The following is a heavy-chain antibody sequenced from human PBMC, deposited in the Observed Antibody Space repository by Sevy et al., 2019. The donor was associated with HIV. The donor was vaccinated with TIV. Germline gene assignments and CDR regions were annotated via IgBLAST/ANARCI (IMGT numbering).Heavy chain of an antibody. CDR3: AKCGGDCYSRGYLDY. Sequence: GGSLRLSCAVSGFTFSSYSMHWVRQAPGKGLEWVTVISYDGSNKYYADSVKDRFTISRDNLKNTLYLQMNSLRAEETAVYYWAKCGGDCYSRGYLDYWGQGTLVTVSS. J-gene: IGHJ4*02. D-gene: IGHD2-21*02. CDR2: ISYDGSNK. CDR1: GFTFSSYS. V-gene: IGHV3-30-3*02.